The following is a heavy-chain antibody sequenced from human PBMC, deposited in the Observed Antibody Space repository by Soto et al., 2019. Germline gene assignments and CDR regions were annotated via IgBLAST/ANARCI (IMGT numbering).Heavy chain of an antibody. V-gene: IGHV3-7*03. D-gene: IGHD3-22*01. J-gene: IGHJ5*02. CDR1: GGSISSYY. Sequence: ETLSLTCTVSGGSISSYYWSWVRQAPGKGLEWVANIKQDGSEKYYVDSVKGRFTISRDNAKNSLYLQMNSLRAEDTAVYYCARGGASYYDRGPGLFDPWGQGTLVTVSS. CDR3: ARGGASYYDRGPGLFDP. CDR2: IKQDGSEK.